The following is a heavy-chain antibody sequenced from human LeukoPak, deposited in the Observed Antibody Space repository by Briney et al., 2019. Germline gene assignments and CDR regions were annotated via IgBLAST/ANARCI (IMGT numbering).Heavy chain of an antibody. CDR1: GYSFRSHS. D-gene: IGHD3-22*01. CDR3: TRDYYDSSGLPFDY. CDR2: ISSISHYI. V-gene: IGHV3-21*01. Sequence: PGGSLRLSCAGSGYSFRSHSMNLVRQAPGKGLEWVSSISSISHYIYYADSVKGRFTISRDNAKNSLYLQMNSLRAEDTALYYCTRDYYDSSGLPFDYWGQGTLVTVSS. J-gene: IGHJ4*02.